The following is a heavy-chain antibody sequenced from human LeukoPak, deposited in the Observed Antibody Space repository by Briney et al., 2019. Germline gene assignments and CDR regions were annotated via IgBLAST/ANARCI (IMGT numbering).Heavy chain of an antibody. CDR1: GGYIGSYY. J-gene: IGHJ4*02. V-gene: IGHV4-4*07. CDR2: ILTSETP. D-gene: IGHD3-22*01. CDR3: ARVGGDDSTGHYSVDY. Sequence: SGTLSLTCTVSGGYIGSYYWSWIRQPAGKGLEWIGRILTSETPSYNPSLESRVTMSVDTSESQFSLKLTSVTAADTAVYYCARVGGDDSTGHYSVDYWGQGTLVTVSS.